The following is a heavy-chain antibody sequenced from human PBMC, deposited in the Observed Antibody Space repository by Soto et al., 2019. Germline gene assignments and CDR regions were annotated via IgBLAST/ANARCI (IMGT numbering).Heavy chain of an antibody. J-gene: IGHJ4*02. Sequence: QVQLVESGGGVVQPGRSLRLSCAASGFTFSNYGMHWVRQAPGKGLEWVSFIWYDGGNKYYAESVKGRFTISRDNSRNTRVMHMSSLRAEDTAVYYCARVGDVYTGLRKDYWGQGTLVTVSS. D-gene: IGHD2-2*02. CDR3: ARVGDVYTGLRKDY. CDR2: IWYDGGNK. V-gene: IGHV3-33*01. CDR1: GFTFSNYG.